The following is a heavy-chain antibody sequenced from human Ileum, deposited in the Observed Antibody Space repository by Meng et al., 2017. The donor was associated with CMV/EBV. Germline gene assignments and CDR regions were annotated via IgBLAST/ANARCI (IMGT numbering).Heavy chain of an antibody. CDR2: MNPNSGNT. D-gene: IGHD7-27*01. Sequence: ASVKVSCKASGYTFTSYDINWVRQATGQGLEWMRWMNPNSGNTGYAQKFQGRVTITRNTSISTAYMELRSLRSDDTAVYYCARARPSNWGFVGSDYWGQGTLVTVSS. J-gene: IGHJ4*02. V-gene: IGHV1-8*03. CDR3: ARARPSNWGFVGSDY. CDR1: GYTFTSYD.